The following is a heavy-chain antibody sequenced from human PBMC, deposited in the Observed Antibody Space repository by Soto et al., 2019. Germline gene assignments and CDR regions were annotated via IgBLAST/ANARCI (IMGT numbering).Heavy chain of an antibody. J-gene: IGHJ5*02. D-gene: IGHD6-13*01. CDR1: GGSISSYY. CDR2: IYYSGST. CDR3: ARAYSRHVFDWFDP. Sequence: SETLSLTCTVSGGSISSYYWSWIRQPPWKGLEWIGYIYYSGSTNYNPSLKSRVTISVDTSKNQFSLKLSSVTAADTAVYYCARAYSRHVFDWFDPCGPAPRVTVPS. V-gene: IGHV4-59*01.